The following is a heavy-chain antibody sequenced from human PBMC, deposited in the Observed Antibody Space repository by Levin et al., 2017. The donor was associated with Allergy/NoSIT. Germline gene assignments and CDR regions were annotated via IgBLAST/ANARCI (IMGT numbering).Heavy chain of an antibody. V-gene: IGHV4-31*03. CDR3: ARFPLVLVAATELYGAFHI. D-gene: IGHD2-15*01. J-gene: IGHJ3*02. Sequence: SETLSLTCTVSGGSIRTGGYYWSWIRQHPGTGLVWIGYIYHSGRTYYNPSLKSRVAISLDTSNNHFSLDLSSMTAADTAVYYCARFPLVLVAATELYGAFHIWGQGTMVIVSS. CDR2: IYHSGRT. CDR1: GGSIRTGGYY.